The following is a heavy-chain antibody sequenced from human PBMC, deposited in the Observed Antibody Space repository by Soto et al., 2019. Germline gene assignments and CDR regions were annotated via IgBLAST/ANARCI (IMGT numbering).Heavy chain of an antibody. J-gene: IGHJ4*02. V-gene: IGHV1-18*01. CDR2: ISTYNGHT. CDR3: ARGPPSSCSGGSGDSHYFDY. CDR1: GYTLTTYG. Sequence: QVQLVQSGAEVKKPGASMKVSCKASGYTLTTYGISWVRQAPGQGLEWMGWISTYNGHTNYAQKFQGRGTMTTETSTSIAYMELRSLSSDDTAMYYCARGPPSSCSGGSGDSHYFDYWGQGTLVTVAS. D-gene: IGHD2-15*01.